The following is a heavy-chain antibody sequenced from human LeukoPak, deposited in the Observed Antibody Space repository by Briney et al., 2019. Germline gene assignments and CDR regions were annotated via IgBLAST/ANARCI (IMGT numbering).Heavy chain of an antibody. Sequence: GGSLRLSCAASGFTFSSYAMSWVRQAPGKGLEWVSAISGSGGSTYYADSVKGRFTISRDNSKNTLYLQMNGLRAEDTAIYYCARGVYGNFDYWGQGTLVTVSS. CDR2: ISGSGGST. CDR1: GFTFSSYA. V-gene: IGHV3-23*01. D-gene: IGHD3-10*01. CDR3: ARGVYGNFDY. J-gene: IGHJ4*02.